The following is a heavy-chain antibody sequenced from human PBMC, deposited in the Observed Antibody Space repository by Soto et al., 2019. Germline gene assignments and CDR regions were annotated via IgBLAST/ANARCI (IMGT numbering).Heavy chain of an antibody. CDR3: AKGVLWFGELSTGFCYGIGV. V-gene: IGHV3-30*18. J-gene: IGHJ6*02. D-gene: IGHD3-10*01. Sequence: PGVSLRRSCAASGFTFSNYGMHWVRQAPGKGLEWVAVISYDGSNKYYADSVKGRFTISRDNSKNTLYLQMNSLRAEDTAEYYCAKGVLWFGELSTGFCYGIGVWGQGTTGAVSS. CDR2: ISYDGSNK. CDR1: GFTFSNYG.